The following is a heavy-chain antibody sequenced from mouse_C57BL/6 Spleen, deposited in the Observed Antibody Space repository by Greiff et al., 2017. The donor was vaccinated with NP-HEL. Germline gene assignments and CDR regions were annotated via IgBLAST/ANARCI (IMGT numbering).Heavy chain of an antibody. D-gene: IGHD2-4*01. Sequence: VQLQQSGPELVKPGASVKISCKASGYSFTGYYMNWVKQSPEKSLEWIGEINPSTGGTTYNQKFKAKATLTVDKSSSTAYMQLKSLTSEDSAVYYCASGYDYEFAYWGQGTLVTASA. CDR2: INPSTGGT. J-gene: IGHJ3*01. CDR3: ASGYDYEFAY. CDR1: GYSFTGYY. V-gene: IGHV1-42*01.